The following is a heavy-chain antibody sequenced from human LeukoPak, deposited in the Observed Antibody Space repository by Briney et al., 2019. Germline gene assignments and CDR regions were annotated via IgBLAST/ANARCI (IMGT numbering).Heavy chain of an antibody. CDR2: ISSNGGTT. Sequence: GGSLRLSCSASGFTFSSYAMQWVRQAPGKRLEYVSAISSNGGTTYYADSVKGRCTISRDNSKNTVYLQMSSLRPEDTAVYYCVKTAAYYYDSSGSYWGQGTLDTVSS. D-gene: IGHD3-22*01. CDR1: GFTFSSYA. V-gene: IGHV3-64D*06. CDR3: VKTAAYYYDSSGSY. J-gene: IGHJ4*02.